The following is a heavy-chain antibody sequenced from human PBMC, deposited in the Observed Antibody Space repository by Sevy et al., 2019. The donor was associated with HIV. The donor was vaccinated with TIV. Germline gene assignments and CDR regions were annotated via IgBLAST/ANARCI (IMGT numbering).Heavy chain of an antibody. V-gene: IGHV3-13*01. CDR2: IGTAGDT. Sequence: GGSLRLSCAASGFTFSNYDMHWVRQVIGKGLEWVSTIGTAGDTYYPGSVKGRFTISREDAKSSLYLRMNSLRAGDTAVYYCARSGGYNSLYSFDSWGQRVLVTVSS. CDR3: ARSGGYNSLYSFDS. CDR1: GFTFSNYD. D-gene: IGHD5-18*01. J-gene: IGHJ4*02.